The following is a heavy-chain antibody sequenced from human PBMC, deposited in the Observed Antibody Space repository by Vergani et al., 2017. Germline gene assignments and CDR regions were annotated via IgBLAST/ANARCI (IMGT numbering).Heavy chain of an antibody. Sequence: QVQLVESGGGVVQPGRSLRLSCAASGFTFNQYGMHWVRQAPGKGLEWVAVTWYDGNNKQYADSVKGRFTISRDNAKNSLHLQMNNLRAEDTAVYYCARQSRDVFCTNGVCPLGYWGQGALVTVSS. D-gene: IGHD2-8*01. CDR3: ARQSRDVFCTNGVCPLGY. V-gene: IGHV3-33*01. J-gene: IGHJ4*02. CDR1: GFTFNQYG. CDR2: TWYDGNNK.